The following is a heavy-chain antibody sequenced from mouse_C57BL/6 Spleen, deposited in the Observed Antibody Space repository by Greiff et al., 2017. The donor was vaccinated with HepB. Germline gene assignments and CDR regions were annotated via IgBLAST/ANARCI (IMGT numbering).Heavy chain of an antibody. Sequence: VQLQQSGAELVKPGASVKISCKASGYAFSSYWMNWVKQRPGKGLEWIGQIYPGDGDTNYNGKFKGKATLNADKSSSTAYMQLSSLTSEDSAVYFCARSGGNYPYWYFDVWGTGTTVTVSS. V-gene: IGHV1-80*01. CDR3: ARSGGNYPYWYFDV. J-gene: IGHJ1*03. CDR1: GYAFSSYW. D-gene: IGHD2-1*01. CDR2: IYPGDGDT.